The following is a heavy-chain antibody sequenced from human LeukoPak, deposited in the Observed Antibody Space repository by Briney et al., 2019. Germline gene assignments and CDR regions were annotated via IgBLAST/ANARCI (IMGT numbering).Heavy chain of an antibody. D-gene: IGHD3-9*01. Sequence: PGGSLRLSCAASGFTFSSYAMSWVRQAPGKGLEWVSSISGSGAGTYYADSVKGCFTISRDNSKNTLYLQMNSLRAEDTAVYYCAKGLNYDILTVSFDPWGQGTLVTVSS. CDR1: GFTFSSYA. CDR2: ISGSGAGT. CDR3: AKGLNYDILTVSFDP. V-gene: IGHV3-23*01. J-gene: IGHJ5*02.